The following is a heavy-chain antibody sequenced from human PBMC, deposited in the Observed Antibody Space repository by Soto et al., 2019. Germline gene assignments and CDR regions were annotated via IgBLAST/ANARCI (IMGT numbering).Heavy chain of an antibody. CDR3: ASLGYSGYDVFDY. CDR2: ISSSSSTI. J-gene: IGHJ4*02. Sequence: EVQLVESGGGLVQPGGSLRLSCAASGFTFSSYSMNWVRQAPGKGLEWVSYISSSSSTIYYADSVKGRFTISRDNAKNSLYLQMNSLRAEVTAVYYGASLGYSGYDVFDYWGQGTLVTVSS. D-gene: IGHD5-12*01. V-gene: IGHV3-48*01. CDR1: GFTFSSYS.